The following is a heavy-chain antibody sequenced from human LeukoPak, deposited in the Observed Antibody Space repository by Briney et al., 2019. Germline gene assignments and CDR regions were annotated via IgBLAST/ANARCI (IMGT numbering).Heavy chain of an antibody. J-gene: IGHJ4*02. CDR3: ARGYIAAAGKPFDY. V-gene: IGHV4-39*07. CDR1: GGSVSSTTYY. Sequence: SETLSLTCTVSGGSVSSTTYYWGWIRQPPGKGLEWIGEINHSGSTNYNPSLKSRVTISVDTSKNQFSLKLSSVTAADTAVYYCARGYIAAAGKPFDYWGQGTLVTVSS. D-gene: IGHD6-13*01. CDR2: INHSGST.